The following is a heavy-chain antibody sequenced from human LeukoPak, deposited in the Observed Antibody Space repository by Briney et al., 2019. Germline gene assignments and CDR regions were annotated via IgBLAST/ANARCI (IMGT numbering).Heavy chain of an antibody. CDR1: GYSFISYW. Sequence: GESPKISCKGSGYSFISYWIGWVRQMPGKGLEWMGIIYPGDSDIRYSPSFQGQVTISVDKSISTAYLQWSSLKASDTAMYYYAISVGSGWKFDYWGQGTLVTVSS. CDR3: AISVGSGWKFDY. J-gene: IGHJ4*02. D-gene: IGHD6-19*01. V-gene: IGHV5-51*01. CDR2: IYPGDSDI.